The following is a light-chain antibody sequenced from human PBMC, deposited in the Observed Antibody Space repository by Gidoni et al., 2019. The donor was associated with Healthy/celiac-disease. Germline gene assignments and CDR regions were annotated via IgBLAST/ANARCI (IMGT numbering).Light chain of an antibody. CDR2: EVS. Sequence: QSALTQPASVSGSPGQSSTISCTGTSSDVGSYNLVSWYQQHPGKAPKLMIYEVSKRPSGVSNRFSGSKSGNTASLTSSGLQAEDEADYYCCSYAGSSTPVVFGGGTKLTVL. CDR1: SSDVGSYNL. J-gene: IGLJ2*01. V-gene: IGLV2-23*02. CDR3: CSYAGSSTPVV.